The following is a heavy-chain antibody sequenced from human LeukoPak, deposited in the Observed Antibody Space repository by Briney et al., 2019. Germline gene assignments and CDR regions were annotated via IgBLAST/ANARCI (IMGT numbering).Heavy chain of an antibody. CDR1: GFTFDSYA. D-gene: IGHD3-10*02. V-gene: IGHV3-23*01. Sequence: GGSLRLSCAASGFTFDSYAMNWVRQAPGKGLEWVSFISGGGAKTRYAGSVKGQFTISRDNSKNTLYLQMNILRPEDTAIYYCAKCSASYDNDAFDVWGQGTMVSVSS. J-gene: IGHJ3*01. CDR2: ISGGGAKT. CDR3: AKCSASYDNDAFDV.